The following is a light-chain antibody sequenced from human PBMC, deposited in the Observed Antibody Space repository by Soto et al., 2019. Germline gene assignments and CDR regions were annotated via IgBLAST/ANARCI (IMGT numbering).Light chain of an antibody. CDR1: QSVSSSY. CDR3: QQYGSSPRT. Sequence: EIVLTQSPGTLSLSPGERATLSCRASQSVSSSYLAWYQQKPGQAPRLLIYGASSRATGITVRFSGSGSGTDFTLTISRLEPEDFAVYYCQQYGSSPRTFGQGTKVEI. J-gene: IGKJ1*01. V-gene: IGKV3-20*01. CDR2: GAS.